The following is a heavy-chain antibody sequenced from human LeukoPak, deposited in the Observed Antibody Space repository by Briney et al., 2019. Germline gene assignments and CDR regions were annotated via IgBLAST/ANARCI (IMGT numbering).Heavy chain of an antibody. J-gene: IGHJ3*02. CDR3: ARDGNWNYAPDAFDI. CDR2: INHSGST. V-gene: IGHV4-34*01. CDR1: GGSFSGYY. Sequence: SETLSLTCAVYGGSFSGYYWSWIRQPPGKGLEWIGEINHSGSTNYNPSLKSRVTISVDTSKNQFSLKLSSVTAADTAVYYCARDGNWNYAPDAFDIWGQGTMVTVSS. D-gene: IGHD1-7*01.